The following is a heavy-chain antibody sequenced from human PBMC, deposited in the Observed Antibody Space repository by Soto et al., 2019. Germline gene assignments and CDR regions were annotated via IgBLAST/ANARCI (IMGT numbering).Heavy chain of an antibody. V-gene: IGHV3-48*01. D-gene: IGHD5-12*01. Sequence: GGSLRLSCAASGFTFSSYSMNWVRQAPGKGLEWVSYISSSSSTIYYADSVKGRFTISRDNAKKSLYLQMNSLRAEETAVYYCARDARPQIVATIFHWFDPWGQGTLVTVSS. J-gene: IGHJ5*02. CDR2: ISSSSSTI. CDR1: GFTFSSYS. CDR3: ARDARPQIVATIFHWFDP.